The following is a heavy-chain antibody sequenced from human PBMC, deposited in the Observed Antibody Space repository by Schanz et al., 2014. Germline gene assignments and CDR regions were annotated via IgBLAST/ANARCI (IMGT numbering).Heavy chain of an antibody. Sequence: QVQLVQSGAEVKKPGASVKVSCKASGYTFTGYHMHWVRHAPGQGLEWMGRIIPITGITNYAQKFQGRVTITADISTSTAYMDLSSLRSDDTAVYYCARELCSSTTCYVRYDPWGQGTLVTVSS. CDR3: ARELCSSTTCYVRYDP. J-gene: IGHJ5*02. D-gene: IGHD2-2*01. CDR2: IIPITGIT. CDR1: GYTFTGYH. V-gene: IGHV1-69*09.